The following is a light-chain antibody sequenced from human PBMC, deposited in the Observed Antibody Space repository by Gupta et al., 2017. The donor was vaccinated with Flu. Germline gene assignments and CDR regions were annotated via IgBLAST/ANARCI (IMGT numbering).Light chain of an antibody. CDR3: TKWESATVV. Sequence: SYELTQPPSVSVSPGQTASITCSGDKLGDKYACWYQHKAGQSPVLVIYADDKRPSGVPERFSGANYGNTAPMNSNGTQAMEEADYYCTKWESATVVFGGGTKMTVL. CDR1: KLGDKY. CDR2: ADD. V-gene: IGLV3-1*01. J-gene: IGLJ2*01.